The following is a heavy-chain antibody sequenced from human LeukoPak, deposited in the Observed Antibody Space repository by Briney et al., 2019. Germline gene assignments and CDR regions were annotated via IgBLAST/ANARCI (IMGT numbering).Heavy chain of an antibody. CDR2: FDPEDGET. V-gene: IGHV1-24*01. CDR1: GYTFTGYY. D-gene: IGHD3-10*01. Sequence: GASVKVSCKASGYTFTGYYMHWVRQAPGKGLEWMGGFDPEDGETIYAHKFQGRVTMTEDASTDTAYMELSSLRSEDTAVYYCAFIPTVLLKEYYFDYWGQGTLVTVSS. CDR3: AFIPTVLLKEYYFDY. J-gene: IGHJ4*02.